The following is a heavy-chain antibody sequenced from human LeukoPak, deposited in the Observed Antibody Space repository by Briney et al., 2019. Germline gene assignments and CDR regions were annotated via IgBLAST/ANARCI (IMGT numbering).Heavy chain of an antibody. Sequence: GGSLRLSCAASGFTFSSYEMNWVRQAPGKGLEWVSYISSSDSTTYYADSVKGRFTISRDNGMNSLYLQMNSLRVEDTAVYYCARVLYDSSGYYLNYFDYWGQGTLVTVSS. CDR1: GFTFSSYE. D-gene: IGHD3-22*01. CDR3: ARVLYDSSGYYLNYFDY. V-gene: IGHV3-48*03. CDR2: ISSSDSTT. J-gene: IGHJ4*02.